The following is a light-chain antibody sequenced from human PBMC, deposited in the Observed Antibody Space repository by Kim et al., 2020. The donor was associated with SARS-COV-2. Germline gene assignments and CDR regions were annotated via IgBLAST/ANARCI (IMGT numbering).Light chain of an antibody. CDR2: GKN. CDR1: SLSSYY. V-gene: IGLV3-19*01. CDR3: NSRDSNDNVV. J-gene: IGLJ2*01. Sequence: VALGQTVRITCQGDSLSSYYATWYQQKPGQAPILVIYGKNTRSSGIPDRFSGSSSGNTASLTITGTQAGDEADYYCNSRDSNDNVVFGGGTQLTVL.